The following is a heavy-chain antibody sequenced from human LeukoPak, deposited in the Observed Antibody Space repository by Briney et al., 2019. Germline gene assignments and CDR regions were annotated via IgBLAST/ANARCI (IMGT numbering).Heavy chain of an antibody. J-gene: IGHJ3*02. D-gene: IGHD3-22*01. CDR2: ISSSSSYI. Sequence: GGSLRLSCAASGFTFSSYSMNWVRQAPGKGLEWVSSISSSSSYIYYADSVKGRFTISRDNAKNSLYLQMNSLRAEDTAVHYCARDFAYYYDSSGFEGDAFDIWGQGTMVTVSS. CDR1: GFTFSSYS. V-gene: IGHV3-21*01. CDR3: ARDFAYYYDSSGFEGDAFDI.